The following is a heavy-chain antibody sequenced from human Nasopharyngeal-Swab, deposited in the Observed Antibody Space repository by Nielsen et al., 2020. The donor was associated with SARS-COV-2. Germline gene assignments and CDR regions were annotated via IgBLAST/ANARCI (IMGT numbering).Heavy chain of an antibody. CDR2: INHSGST. J-gene: IGHJ6*02. V-gene: IGHV4-34*01. D-gene: IGHD3-3*01. Sequence: WIRQPPGKGLEWIAEINHSGSTNYNPSLKSRVTISVDTSKNQFSLKLSSVTAADTAVYYCASGGVNANTIFGVVIPPLWYYYGMDVWGQGTTVTVSS. CDR3: ASGGVNANTIFGVVIPPLWYYYGMDV.